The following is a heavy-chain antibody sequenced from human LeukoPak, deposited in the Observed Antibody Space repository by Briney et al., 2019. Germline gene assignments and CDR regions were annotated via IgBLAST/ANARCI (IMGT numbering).Heavy chain of an antibody. CDR3: ARESVAGLGSLDY. D-gene: IGHD6-19*01. CDR2: INPSGGST. V-gene: IGHV1-46*01. CDR1: GYTFTSYY. Sequence: GASVKVSCKASGYTFTSYYMHWVRQAPGQGLEWMGIINPSGGSTSYAQKFQGRVTMTTDTSTSTAYIELRSLRSDDTAVYYCARESVAGLGSLDYWGQGTLVTVSS. J-gene: IGHJ4*02.